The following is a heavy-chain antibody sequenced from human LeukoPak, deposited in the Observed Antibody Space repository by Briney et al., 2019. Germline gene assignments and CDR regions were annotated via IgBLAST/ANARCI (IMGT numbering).Heavy chain of an antibody. J-gene: IGHJ4*02. D-gene: IGHD1-26*01. CDR2: ISPSGITT. V-gene: IGHV3-11*04. CDR3: ARAYTGSFSGTLEY. CDR1: VFTFSDYY. Sequence: GGPLRLSCAASVFTFSDYYMTWIRQAPGKGLEWVSYISPSGITTYFTDSVKGRFTISRDNAKNSLSLQINSLRVEDTAVYYCARAYTGSFSGTLEYWGRGTLVTVSS.